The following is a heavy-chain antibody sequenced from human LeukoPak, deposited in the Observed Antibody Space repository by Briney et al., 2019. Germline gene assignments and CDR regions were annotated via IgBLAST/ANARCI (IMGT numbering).Heavy chain of an antibody. V-gene: IGHV1-18*01. CDR3: ARDGLGQWHYYHGMDV. CDR1: GYTFTSYG. CDR2: ISAYNGNT. J-gene: IGHJ6*02. Sequence: ASVKVSCKASGYTFTSYGISWVRQAPGRGLEWMGWISAYNGNTNYAQKLQGRVTMTTDTSTSTAYMELRSLRSDDTAAYYCARDGLGQWHYYHGMDVWGQGTTVTVSS. D-gene: IGHD6-19*01.